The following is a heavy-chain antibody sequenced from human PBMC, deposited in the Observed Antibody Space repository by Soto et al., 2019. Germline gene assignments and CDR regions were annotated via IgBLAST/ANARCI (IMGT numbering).Heavy chain of an antibody. CDR3: ARVQDYITGYGMDV. CDR1: GGSISSGGYS. D-gene: IGHD4-4*01. J-gene: IGHJ6*02. V-gene: IGHV4-30-2*01. CDR2: IYHSGST. Sequence: QLQLQESGSGLVKPSQTLSLTCAVSGGSISSGGYSWSWIRQPPGKGLEGIGYIYHSGSTYYNPSLTSRANITFDRSKNQFSLKLRSVAAADTAVYYCARVQDYITGYGMDVWGQGTTVTVSS.